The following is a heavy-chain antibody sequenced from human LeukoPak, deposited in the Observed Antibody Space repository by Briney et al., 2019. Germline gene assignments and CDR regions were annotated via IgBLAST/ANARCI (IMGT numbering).Heavy chain of an antibody. CDR1: GGSISSYY. V-gene: IGHV4-59*01. D-gene: IGHD6-13*01. CDR3: ASVGEQQLEPI. CDR2: IYYSGST. Sequence: PSETLSLTCTVSGGSISSYYWSWIRQPPGKGLEWIGYIYYSGSTNYNPSLKSRVTISVDTSKNQFSLKLSSVTAADTAVYYCASVGEQQLEPIWGQGTMVTVSS. J-gene: IGHJ3*02.